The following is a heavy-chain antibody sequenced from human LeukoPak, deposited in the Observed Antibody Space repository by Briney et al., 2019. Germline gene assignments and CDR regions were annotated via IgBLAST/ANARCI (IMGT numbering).Heavy chain of an antibody. V-gene: IGHV4-59*12. CDR1: GGSISSYY. CDR2: IYHSGST. J-gene: IGHJ4*02. CDR3: ARGRRGVVPAALFDY. Sequence: SETLSLTCTVSGGSISSYYWSWIRQPPGKGLEWIGYIYHSGSTYYNPSLKSRVTISVDRSKNQFSLKLSSVTAADTAVYYCARGRRGVVPAALFDYWGQGTLVTVSS. D-gene: IGHD2-2*01.